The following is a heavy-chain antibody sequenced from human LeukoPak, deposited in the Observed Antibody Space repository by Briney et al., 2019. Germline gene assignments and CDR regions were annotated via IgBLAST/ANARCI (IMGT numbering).Heavy chain of an antibody. D-gene: IGHD3-16*01. V-gene: IGHV4-39*01. J-gene: IGHJ3*02. CDR3: ARHALGDAAFDI. CDR2: IYYSGTT. CDR1: GGSISSSSYY. Sequence: SETLSLTCSVSGGSISSSSYYWCWIRHPPGKGLEWIGTIYYSGTTYYNPSLKRRVTISVDASKNQFPLRLSSVTAADTAVYYCARHALGDAAFDIWGQGTMVTVSS.